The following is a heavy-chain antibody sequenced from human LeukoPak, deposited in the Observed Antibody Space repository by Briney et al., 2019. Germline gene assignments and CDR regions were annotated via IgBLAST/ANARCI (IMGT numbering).Heavy chain of an antibody. J-gene: IGHJ4*02. CDR3: ARRGDTAPFIDY. Sequence: PGGSLRLSCAASGFTFSSYSMNWVRQAPGKGLEWVSFSSYSSSYTYYADSVKGRFTTSRDNAKNSLYLQLNSLRAEDTAIYYCARRGDTAPFIDYWGQGTLVTVSS. CDR2: SSYSSSYT. CDR1: GFTFSSYS. D-gene: IGHD5-18*01. V-gene: IGHV3-21*01.